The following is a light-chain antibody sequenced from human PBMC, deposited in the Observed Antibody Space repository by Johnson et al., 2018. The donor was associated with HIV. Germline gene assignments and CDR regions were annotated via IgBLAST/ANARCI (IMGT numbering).Light chain of an antibody. V-gene: IGLV1-51*02. J-gene: IGLJ1*01. Sequence: QSVLTQPPSVSAAPGQKVTISCSGSSSNIGNNYVSWYQQLPGTAPKLLICENNKRPSGIPDRFSGSKSGTSATLAISGLQAEDEADYYCAAWDDSLNGSYVFGTGTKVSVL. CDR2: ENN. CDR1: SSNIGNNY. CDR3: AAWDDSLNGSYV.